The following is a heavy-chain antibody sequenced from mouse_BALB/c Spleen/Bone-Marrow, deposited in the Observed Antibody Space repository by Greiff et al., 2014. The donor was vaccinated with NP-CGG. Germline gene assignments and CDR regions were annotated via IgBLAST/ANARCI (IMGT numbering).Heavy chain of an antibody. CDR2: IYPGSGST. Sequence: LKQSGSELVRPGASVKLSCKASGYTFTSYWMHWVKQRPGQGLEWIGNIYPGSGSTNYDEKFKTKATLTVDTFSSTAYMQLSSLTSEDSAVYYCTRSPITTVVAGTMDYWGQGTSVTVSS. D-gene: IGHD1-1*01. CDR3: TRSPITTVVAGTMDY. V-gene: IGHV1S22*01. J-gene: IGHJ4*01. CDR1: GYTFTSYW.